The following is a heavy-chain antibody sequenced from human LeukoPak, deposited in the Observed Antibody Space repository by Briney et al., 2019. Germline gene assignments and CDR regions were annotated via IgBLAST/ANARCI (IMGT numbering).Heavy chain of an antibody. J-gene: IGHJ4*02. D-gene: IGHD3-22*01. CDR2: IIPIFGTA. CDR1: GGTFSSYA. Sequence: SVKVSCKASGGTFSSYAISWVRQAPGQGLEWMGGIIPIFGTANHAQKFQGRVTITTDESTSTAYMELSSLRSEDTAVYYCARAGGYYDSSGYPDRWGQGTLVTVSS. V-gene: IGHV1-69*05. CDR3: ARAGGYYDSSGYPDR.